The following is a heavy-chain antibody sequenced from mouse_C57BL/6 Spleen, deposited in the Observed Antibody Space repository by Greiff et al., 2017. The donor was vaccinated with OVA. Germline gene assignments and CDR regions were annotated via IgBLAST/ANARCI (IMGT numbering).Heavy chain of an antibody. J-gene: IGHJ1*03. CDR2: IYPGDGDT. CDR3: ARNDGYPHWYCDV. D-gene: IGHD2-3*01. Sequence: QVHVKQSGAELVKPGASVKISCKASGYAFSSYWMNWVKQRPGKGLEWIGQIYPGDGDTNYNGKFKGKATLTADKSSSTAYMQLSSLTSEDSAVYFCARNDGYPHWYCDVWGTGTTVTVSS. CDR1: GYAFSSYW. V-gene: IGHV1-80*01.